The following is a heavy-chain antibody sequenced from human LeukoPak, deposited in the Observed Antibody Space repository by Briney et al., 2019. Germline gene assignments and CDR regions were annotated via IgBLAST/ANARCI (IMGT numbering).Heavy chain of an antibody. CDR1: GFTFSSYG. J-gene: IGHJ4*02. Sequence: GGSLRLSCAASGFTFSSYGMHWVRQAPGKGLEWVAVIWYDGSNKYYADSVKGRFTIPRDNSKNTLYLQMNSLRAEDTAVYYCAREAGNYYDSSGYYSPYFDYWGQGTLVTVSS. D-gene: IGHD3-22*01. CDR2: IWYDGSNK. CDR3: AREAGNYYDSSGYYSPYFDY. V-gene: IGHV3-33*01.